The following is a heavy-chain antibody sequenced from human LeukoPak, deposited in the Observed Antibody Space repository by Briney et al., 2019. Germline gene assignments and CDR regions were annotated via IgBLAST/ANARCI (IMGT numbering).Heavy chain of an antibody. V-gene: IGHV4-59*08. CDR3: ARHGQSTVVRGVINYYDY. D-gene: IGHD3-10*01. J-gene: IGHJ4*02. CDR1: GGSISSHY. Sequence: TSETLSLTCTVSGGSISSHYWSWIRQPSGKGLEWIGYIYYSGNTNYNPSLKSRVTISVDTSKNQFSLKPSSVTAAETAVYYCARHGQSTVVRGVINYYDYWGQGTLVTVSS. CDR2: IYYSGNT.